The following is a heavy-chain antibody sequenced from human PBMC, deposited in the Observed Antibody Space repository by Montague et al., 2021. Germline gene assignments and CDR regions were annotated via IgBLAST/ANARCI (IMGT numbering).Heavy chain of an antibody. D-gene: IGHD2/OR15-2a*01. V-gene: IGHV3-74*01. CDR3: ARSAFAGALDP. CDR2: IKYDGSRT. CDR1: GFTFSNYW. Sequence: SLRLSCAASGFTFSNYWMHWVRQAPGKGLVWVSHIKYDGSRTGYAASVTGRFTISRDNAKNTLYLQMNSLRADDTAVYYCARSAFAGALDPWGQGTLVTVSS. J-gene: IGHJ5*02.